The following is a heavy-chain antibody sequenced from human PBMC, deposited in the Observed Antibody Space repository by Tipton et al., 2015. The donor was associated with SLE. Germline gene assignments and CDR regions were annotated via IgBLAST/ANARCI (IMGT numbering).Heavy chain of an antibody. J-gene: IGHJ4*02. D-gene: IGHD4-11*01. V-gene: IGHV4-59*01. CDR2: IYSSGST. CDR1: GGSISSYY. CDR3: ARGAGCVTTGARH. Sequence: TLSLTCTVSGGSISSYYWSWIRQPPGKGLEWIGYIYSSGSTNYNPSLKSRVSISVDTSKNQFSLKLSSVTAADAAVYSCARGAGCVTTGARHWGQGTLVTVSS.